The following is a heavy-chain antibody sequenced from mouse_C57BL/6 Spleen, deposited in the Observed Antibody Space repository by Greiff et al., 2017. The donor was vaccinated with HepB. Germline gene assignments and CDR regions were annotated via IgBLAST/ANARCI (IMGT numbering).Heavy chain of an antibody. V-gene: IGHV1-26*01. CDR2: INPNNGGT. CDR3: ARTVTLYFDY. J-gene: IGHJ2*01. CDR1: GYTFTDYY. D-gene: IGHD2-2*01. Sequence: VQLQQSGPELVKPGASVKISCKASGYTFTDYYMNWVKQSHGKSLEWIGDINPNNGGTSYNQKFKGKATLTVDKSSSTAYMELRSLTSEDSAVYYCARTVTLYFDYWGQGTTLTVSS.